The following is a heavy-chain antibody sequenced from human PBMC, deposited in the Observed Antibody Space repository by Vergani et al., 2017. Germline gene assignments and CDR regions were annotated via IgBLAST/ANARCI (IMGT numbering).Heavy chain of an antibody. D-gene: IGHD3-9*01. CDR3: AIDFGGENYDILTGYYIIEGYFDY. V-gene: IGHV3-30*03. J-gene: IGHJ4*02. CDR2: ISYDGSNK. CDR1: GFTFSSYG. Sequence: QVQLVESGGGVVQPGRSLRLSCAASGFTFSSYGMHWVRQAPGKGLEWVAVISYDGSNKYYADSVKGRFTLSRDNSKNTLYLQMNSLRADDTAVYYCAIDFGGENYDILTGYYIIEGYFDYWGQGTLVTVSS.